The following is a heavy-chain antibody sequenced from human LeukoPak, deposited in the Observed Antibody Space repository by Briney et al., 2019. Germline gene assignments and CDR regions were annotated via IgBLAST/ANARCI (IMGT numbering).Heavy chain of an antibody. D-gene: IGHD1-26*01. V-gene: IGHV1-18*04. J-gene: IGHJ4*02. CDR3: ARFSIVGATTDY. CDR1: GYTFTGYY. CDR2: ISAYNGNT. Sequence: ASVKVSCKASGYTFTGYYMHWVRQAPGQGLEWMGWISAYNGNTNYAQKLQGRVTMTTDTSTSTAYMELRSLRSDDTAVYYCARFSIVGATTDYWGQGTLVTVSS.